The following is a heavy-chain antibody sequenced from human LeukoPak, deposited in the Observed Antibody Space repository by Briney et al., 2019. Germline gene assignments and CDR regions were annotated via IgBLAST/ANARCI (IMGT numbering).Heavy chain of an antibody. D-gene: IGHD1-14*01. J-gene: IGHJ5*02. CDR3: VKDRRNPFRPEGPFYP. CDR2: INWNRDST. Sequence: HPGGSLRLSCAASGFTFEDYDMHWVRHAPGKGLEWVSGINWNRDSTVYADSVKGRFTIYRENEKNSLYLQMNSQRREDTAFYYCVKDRRNPFRPEGPFYPWGQGTLVTVSS. V-gene: IGHV3-9*01. CDR1: GFTFEDYD.